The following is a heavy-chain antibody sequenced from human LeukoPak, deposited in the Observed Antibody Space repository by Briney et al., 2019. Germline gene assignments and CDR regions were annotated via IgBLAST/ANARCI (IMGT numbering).Heavy chain of an antibody. CDR2: IWCDGSNQ. D-gene: IGHD3-9*01. Sequence: GGSLRLSCAASGFTFSSYGMHWVRQAPGKGLEWVSVIWCDGSNQFYADSVKGRFTISRDNSKNTLYLQMSSLRAEDTALFYCARGGVLTGYYTPYYFDYWGQGTLVTVSS. CDR3: ARGGVLTGYYTPYYFDY. J-gene: IGHJ4*02. V-gene: IGHV3-33*01. CDR1: GFTFSSYG.